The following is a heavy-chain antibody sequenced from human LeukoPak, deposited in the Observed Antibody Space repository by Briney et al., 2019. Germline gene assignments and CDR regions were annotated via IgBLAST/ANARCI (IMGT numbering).Heavy chain of an antibody. V-gene: IGHV4-59*08. D-gene: IGHD6-19*01. J-gene: IGHJ2*01. CDR2: IYYTGGT. CDR1: GGPFSRLF. Sequence: PSDTLSLPRSVSGGPFSRLFWSWIRQPPGKGLEWIGYIYYTGGTIYNPSLKSRITTSVDTPKNQFSLQLCSVTAADTAVYYCARHGTSVAWYFDLWGRGTLVAVSS. CDR3: ARHGTSVAWYFDL.